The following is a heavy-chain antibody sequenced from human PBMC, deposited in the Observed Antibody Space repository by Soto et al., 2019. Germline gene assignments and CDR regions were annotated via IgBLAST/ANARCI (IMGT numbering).Heavy chain of an antibody. D-gene: IGHD3-16*01. J-gene: IGHJ4*02. CDR1: GFTFSSYA. V-gene: IGHV3-64*01. CDR2: ISSNGGST. CDR3: GRGGGGGYGFDY. Sequence: EVQLVESGGGLVQPGGSLRLSCAASGFTFSSYAMHWVRQAPGKGLEYVSAISSNGGSTYYANSVKGRFTISRDNSKNRLYLQMGSLRGEDMAVYYWGRGGGGGYGFDYWGQGTLVTVSS.